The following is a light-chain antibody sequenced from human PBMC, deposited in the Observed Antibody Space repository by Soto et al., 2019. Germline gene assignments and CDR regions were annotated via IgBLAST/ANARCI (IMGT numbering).Light chain of an antibody. CDR1: QSISNY. V-gene: IGKV1-39*01. J-gene: IGKJ3*01. Sequence: DIQMTQSPSPLSASVGDRVTITCRASQSISNYLNWYQQKPGKAPKLLIYGASSLQSGVPSRFSGSGSGTQFTLTISSLQPEDFATYYCQQSYTTFITFGPGTKVDIK. CDR2: GAS. CDR3: QQSYTTFIT.